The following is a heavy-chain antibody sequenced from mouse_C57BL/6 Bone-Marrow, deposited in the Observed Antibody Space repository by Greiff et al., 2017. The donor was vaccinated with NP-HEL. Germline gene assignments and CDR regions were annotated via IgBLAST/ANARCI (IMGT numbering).Heavy chain of an antibody. CDR1: GYAFTNYL. Sequence: QVHVKQSGAELVRPGTSVKVSCKASGYAFTNYLIEWVKQRPGQGLEWIGVINPGSGGTNYNEKFKGKATLTADKSSSTAYMQLSSLTSEDSAVYFCARPYYYGSSYASWWYFDVWGTGTTVTVSS. CDR3: ARPYYYGSSYASWWYFDV. J-gene: IGHJ1*03. CDR2: INPGSGGT. D-gene: IGHD1-1*01. V-gene: IGHV1-54*01.